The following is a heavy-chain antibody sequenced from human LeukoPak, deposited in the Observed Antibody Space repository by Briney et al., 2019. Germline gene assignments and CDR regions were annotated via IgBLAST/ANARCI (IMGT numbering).Heavy chain of an antibody. D-gene: IGHD3-10*01. CDR3: AREAAGYYGSGTYYYFDY. J-gene: IGHJ4*02. CDR1: GFTFSVYW. Sequence: SGGSLRLSCAASGFTFSVYWMHWVRHAPGKGLVWVSHIKCDASVTTYAESVKGRFTISRDNAKNTLYLQMNSLRAEDTAVYYCAREAAGYYGSGTYYYFDYWGEGTLVTVSS. V-gene: IGHV3-74*01. CDR2: IKCDASVT.